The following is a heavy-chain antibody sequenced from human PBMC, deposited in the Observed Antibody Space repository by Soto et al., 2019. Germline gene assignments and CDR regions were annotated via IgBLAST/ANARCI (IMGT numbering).Heavy chain of an antibody. J-gene: IGHJ4*02. V-gene: IGHV4-39*01. D-gene: IGHD1-26*01. CDR2: LLHTGST. CDR3: ARSPCLLFSYYFDS. CDR1: GASITTTDYS. Sequence: PSETLSLTCSVAGASITTTDYSWVWLRQAPGKGLEWILSLLHTGSTYYNPSLASPVTVSVDTSKNQFSLQLSSVTAADTAVYYCARSPCLLFSYYFDSWGLGTLVTVSS.